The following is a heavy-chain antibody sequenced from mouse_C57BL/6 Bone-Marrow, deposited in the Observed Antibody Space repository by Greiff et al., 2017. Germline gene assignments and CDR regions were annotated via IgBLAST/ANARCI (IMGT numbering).Heavy chain of an antibody. CDR3: ASDSSGYVDFDY. D-gene: IGHD3-2*02. V-gene: IGHV1-26*01. CDR2: INPNNGGT. J-gene: IGHJ2*01. CDR1: GYTFTDYY. Sequence: EVQLQQSGPELVKPGASVKISCKASGYTFTDYYMNWVKQSHGKSLEWIGDINPNNGGTSYNQKFKGKATLTVDKSSSTAYMELRSLTSEDSAVYYCASDSSGYVDFDYWGQGTTLTVSS.